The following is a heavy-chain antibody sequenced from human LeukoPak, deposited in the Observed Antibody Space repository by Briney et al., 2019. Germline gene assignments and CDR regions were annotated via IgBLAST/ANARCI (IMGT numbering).Heavy chain of an antibody. CDR1: GEHLYQAPDY. Sequence: SETLSLTCTGYGEHLYQAPDYLGAVRQTAGRELEWIGNIDSTGTTKYNPSVKTRVSMSLDASKNQFALPLRSVTAAYTAVYFSAIAVQCIGGVGHGTAWLYPWGQGALVTVSS. V-gene: IGHV4-61*09. CDR2: IDSTGTT. D-gene: IGHD2-8*02. J-gene: IGHJ5*02. CDR3: AIAVQCIGGVGHGTAWLYP.